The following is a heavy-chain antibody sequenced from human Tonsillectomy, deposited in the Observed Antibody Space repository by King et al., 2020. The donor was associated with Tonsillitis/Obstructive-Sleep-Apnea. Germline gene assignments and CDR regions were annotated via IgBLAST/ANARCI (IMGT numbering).Heavy chain of an antibody. CDR3: ASTDDTFRVYSFDY. V-gene: IGHV1-69*09. CDR1: GGTFSSYG. CDR2: IIPILGLA. Sequence: QLVQSGAEVKKAGSSVKVSCKASGGTFSSYGISWVRQAPGQGLEWMGRIIPILGLANYAQKFQGRVTITADKSTSTAYMELSSLRSEDTAVYYCASTDDTFRVYSFDYWGQGTLVTVSS. J-gene: IGHJ4*02. D-gene: IGHD3-22*01.